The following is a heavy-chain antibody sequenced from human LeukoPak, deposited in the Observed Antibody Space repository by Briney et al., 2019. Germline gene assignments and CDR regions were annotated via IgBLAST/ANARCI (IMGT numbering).Heavy chain of an antibody. Sequence: GGSLRLSCAASGFTFSSYWMSWVRQAPGKGLERVANIKQDGSEKYYVDSVKGRFTISRDNSKNTLYLQMNSLRAEDTAVYYCAKYRGYNYDYAIDYWGQGTLVTVSS. CDR2: IKQDGSEK. D-gene: IGHD5-18*01. CDR3: AKYRGYNYDYAIDY. V-gene: IGHV3-7*03. CDR1: GFTFSSYW. J-gene: IGHJ4*02.